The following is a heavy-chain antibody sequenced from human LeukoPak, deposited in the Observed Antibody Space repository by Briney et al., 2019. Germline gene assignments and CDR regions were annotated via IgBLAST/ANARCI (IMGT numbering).Heavy chain of an antibody. V-gene: IGHV1-69*05. J-gene: IGHJ4*02. Sequence: ASVKVSCKASGYTFTSYGISWVRQAPGQGLEWMGGIIPIFGTANYAQRFQGRVTITTDESTSTAYMELSSPRSEDTAVYYCASSEIGDNGYSYGPFDYWGQGTLVTVSS. CDR2: IIPIFGTA. CDR3: ASSEIGDNGYSYGPFDY. D-gene: IGHD5-18*01. CDR1: GYTFTSYG.